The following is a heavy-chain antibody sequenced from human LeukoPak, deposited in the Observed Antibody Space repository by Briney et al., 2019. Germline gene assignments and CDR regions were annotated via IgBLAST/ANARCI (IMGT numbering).Heavy chain of an antibody. D-gene: IGHD3-10*01. CDR3: AREGDVSGSYYNY. J-gene: IGHJ4*02. V-gene: IGHV4-4*02. CDR2: IHHSGST. Sequence: SGTLSLTCDVSGVSISSSNRWSWVRQPPGEGLEWIGEIHHSGSTNYNPSLKSRVTISVDKSKNQFSLNLNSVTAADTAVYYCAREGDVSGSYYNYWGQGILVTVSS. CDR1: GVSISSSNR.